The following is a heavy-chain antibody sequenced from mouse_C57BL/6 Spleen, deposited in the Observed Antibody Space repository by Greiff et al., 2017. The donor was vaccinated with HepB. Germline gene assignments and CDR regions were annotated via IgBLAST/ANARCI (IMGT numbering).Heavy chain of an antibody. V-gene: IGHV3-6*01. D-gene: IGHD2-3*01. J-gene: IGHJ4*01. Sequence: EVQRVESGPGLVKPSQSLSLTCSVTGYSITSGYYWNWIRQFPGNKLEWMGYISYDGSNNYNPSLKNRISITRDTSKNQFFLKLNSVTTEDTATYYCARENYDGYYYAMDYWGQGTSVTVSS. CDR3: ARENYDGYYYAMDY. CDR1: GYSITSGYY. CDR2: ISYDGSN.